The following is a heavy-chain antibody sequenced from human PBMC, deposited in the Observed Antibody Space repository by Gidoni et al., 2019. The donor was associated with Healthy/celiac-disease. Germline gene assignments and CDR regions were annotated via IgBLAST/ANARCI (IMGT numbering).Heavy chain of an antibody. J-gene: IGHJ5*02. D-gene: IGHD3-10*01. Sequence: QVQLQESGPGLVKPSQTLSLTCTVSGGSISSGDYYWSWIRQPPGKGLEWIGYIYYSGSTYYNPSLKSRVTISVDTSKNQFSLKLSSVTAADTAVYYCARVKGYYYGSGVYNNWFDPWGQGTLVTVSS. CDR3: ARVKGYYYGSGVYNNWFDP. CDR2: IYYSGST. CDR1: GGSISSGDYY. V-gene: IGHV4-30-4*01.